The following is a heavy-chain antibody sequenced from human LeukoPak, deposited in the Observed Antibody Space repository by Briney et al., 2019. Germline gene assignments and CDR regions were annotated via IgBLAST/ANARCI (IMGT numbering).Heavy chain of an antibody. Sequence: GGSLRLSCAASGTSWMHWVRQAPGKGLVWVSHINSDGSRRGYADSVKGRFTISKDNAKNTVSLQMNNLRAENTAVYYCVTFYETYWGRGTMVTVSS. CDR1: GTSW. V-gene: IGHV3-74*01. CDR3: VTFYETY. CDR2: INSDGSRR. J-gene: IGHJ4*02. D-gene: IGHD2/OR15-2a*01.